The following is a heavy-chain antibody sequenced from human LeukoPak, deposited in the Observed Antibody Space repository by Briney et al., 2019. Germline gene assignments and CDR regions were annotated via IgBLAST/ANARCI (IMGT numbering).Heavy chain of an antibody. D-gene: IGHD1-1*01. Sequence: GGSLRLSCIASGFTFSSYWMTWVRQAPGKGLEWVANIRQDGSETYSVDSVKGRFTISRDNSKNTLYLQMNSLRAEDTAVYYCAKDKTTRTPIDYWGQGTLVTVSS. CDR3: AKDKTTRTPIDY. V-gene: IGHV3-7*03. CDR1: GFTFSSYW. J-gene: IGHJ4*02. CDR2: IRQDGSET.